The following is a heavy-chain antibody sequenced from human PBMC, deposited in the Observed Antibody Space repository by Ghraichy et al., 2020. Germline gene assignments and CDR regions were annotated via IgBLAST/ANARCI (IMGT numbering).Heavy chain of an antibody. D-gene: IGHD3-10*01. V-gene: IGHV3-23*01. CDR2: ISGSGGST. Sequence: GGSLRLSCAASGFTFSSYAMSWVRQAPGKGLEWVSAISGSGGSTYYADSVKGRFTISRDNSKNTLYLQMNSLRAEDTAVYYCAKGVDMVRGVIMPRVGDACDIWGQGTMVTVSS. CDR3: AKGVDMVRGVIMPRVGDACDI. J-gene: IGHJ3*02. CDR1: GFTFSSYA.